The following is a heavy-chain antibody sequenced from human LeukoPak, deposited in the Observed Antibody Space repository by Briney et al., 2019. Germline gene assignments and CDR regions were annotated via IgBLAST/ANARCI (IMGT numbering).Heavy chain of an antibody. CDR2: ISANNGNR. CDR1: GYIFTSYG. J-gene: IGHJ5*02. CDR3: ARESSIPAAGTVGNWFDP. Sequence: ASVKVSCKASGYIFTSYGITWVRQAPGQGLEWMGWISANNGNRNYVQKLQGRVTMTTDTSTSTAYMELRSLRSDDTAVYYCARESSIPAAGTVGNWFDPWGQGTLVTVSS. D-gene: IGHD6-13*01. V-gene: IGHV1-18*01.